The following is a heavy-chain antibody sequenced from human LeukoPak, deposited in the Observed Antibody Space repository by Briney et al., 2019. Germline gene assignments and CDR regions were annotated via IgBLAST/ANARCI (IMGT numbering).Heavy chain of an antibody. D-gene: IGHD4-23*01. J-gene: IGHJ4*02. CDR1: GFTFDDYG. Sequence: SGGSLRLSCAASGFTFDDYGMSWVRQAPGKGLEWVSGINWNGGSTGYADSVKGRFTISRDNAKNSLYLQMNSLRAEDMALYYCAKGNSGNYGGNSVFDYWGQGALVTVSS. V-gene: IGHV3-20*04. CDR2: INWNGGST. CDR3: AKGNSGNYGGNSVFDY.